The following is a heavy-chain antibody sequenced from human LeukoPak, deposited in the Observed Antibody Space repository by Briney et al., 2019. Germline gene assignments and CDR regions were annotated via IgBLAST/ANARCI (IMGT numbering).Heavy chain of an antibody. V-gene: IGHV3-9*01. CDR2: ISWSSDSI. Sequence: GGSLRLSCAASGFTFDDYAMHWVRQAPGKGLEWVSGISWSSDSIGYADSVKGRFTISRDNAKNSLYLQMNSLRAEDTALYYCAKEGDGYNHFDYWGQGTLVTVSS. CDR3: AKEGDGYNHFDY. J-gene: IGHJ4*02. D-gene: IGHD5-24*01. CDR1: GFTFDDYA.